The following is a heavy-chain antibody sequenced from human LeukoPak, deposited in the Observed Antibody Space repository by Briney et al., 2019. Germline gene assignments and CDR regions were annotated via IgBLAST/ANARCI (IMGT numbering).Heavy chain of an antibody. Sequence: GGSLRLSCAASGFTFSDYNMRWIRQAPGKGLEWVSSISSSGSYIYYADSVKGRFTISRDNAKNSLYLQMNSLRAEDTAVYYCAELGITMIGGVWGKGTTVTISS. J-gene: IGHJ6*04. CDR3: AELGITMIGGV. CDR1: GFTFSDYN. D-gene: IGHD3-10*02. CDR2: ISSSGSYI. V-gene: IGHV3-21*01.